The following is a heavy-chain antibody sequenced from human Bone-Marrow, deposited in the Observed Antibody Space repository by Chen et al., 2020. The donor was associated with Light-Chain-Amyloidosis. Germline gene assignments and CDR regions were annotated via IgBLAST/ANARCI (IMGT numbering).Heavy chain of an antibody. CDR1: GFDFADSA. Sequence: EVQLVESGGGLVQPGGSLRLSCSASGFDFADSAMHWVRQAPGRGLQWVAGIRRETGRTYYADSVRGRCTVSRDNGKTSLFLEMNGLRPDDTALYFCAKGFGSGTYSSPGDYWGQGIMVNVSS. CDR3: AKGFGSGTYSSPGDY. D-gene: IGHD3-10*01. V-gene: IGHV3-9*01. CDR2: IRRETGRT. J-gene: IGHJ4*02.